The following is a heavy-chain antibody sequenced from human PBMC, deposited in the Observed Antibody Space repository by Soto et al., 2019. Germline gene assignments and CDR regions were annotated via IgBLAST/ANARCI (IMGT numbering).Heavy chain of an antibody. V-gene: IGHV1-69*01. CDR1: GGSFSDFA. CDR2: IIPMFAAS. Sequence: QVQLAQSGAEVRKPGSSVKVSCGASGGSFSDFAFSWVRQAPGQGLEWMGGIIPMFAASKYAQRFQDRVTITADESTNTVYLALSSLTSDHTATYYCARGGIVAVPAALSSYHDYTNYRFDSWGQGTLVTVSS. CDR3: ARGGIVAVPAALSSYHDYTNYRFDS. D-gene: IGHD2-15*01. J-gene: IGHJ4*02.